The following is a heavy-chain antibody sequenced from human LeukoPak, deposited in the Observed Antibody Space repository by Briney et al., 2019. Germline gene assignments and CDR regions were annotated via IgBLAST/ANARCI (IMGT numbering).Heavy chain of an antibody. D-gene: IGHD2-15*01. V-gene: IGHV1-2*02. CDR2: IRPSSGGT. CDR1: GYTFTGYF. Sequence: PGASVKVSCKTSGYTFTGYFMHWVRQASGKGLEWVGWIRPSSGGTHYAEKFQGRVTMTRDTSINTAYMELNRLTSDDTAVYYCSRAVEFRGGSTDSGSDYWGQGTLVTVSS. J-gene: IGHJ4*02. CDR3: SRAVEFRGGSTDSGSDY.